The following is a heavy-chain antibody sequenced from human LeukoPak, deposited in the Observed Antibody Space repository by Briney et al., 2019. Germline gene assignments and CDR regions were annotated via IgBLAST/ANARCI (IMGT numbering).Heavy chain of an antibody. CDR3: VKDIKSRSGYDLGDY. CDR1: GFTFSSYG. J-gene: IGHJ4*02. CDR2: IRYDGSKK. V-gene: IGHV3-30*02. Sequence: PGGSLRLSCAASGFTFSSYGLHWVRQAPGKGLEWVAFIRYDGSKKYYTDSVKARFTISRDNSKNTLYLQMSSLRTEDTAVYYCVKDIKSRSGYDLGDYWGQGTLVTVSS. D-gene: IGHD5-12*01.